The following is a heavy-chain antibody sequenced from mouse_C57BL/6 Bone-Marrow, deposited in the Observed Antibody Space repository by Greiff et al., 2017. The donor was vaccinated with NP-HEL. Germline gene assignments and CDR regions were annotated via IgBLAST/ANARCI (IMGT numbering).Heavy chain of an antibody. D-gene: IGHD1-1*01. Sequence: EVQLQQSGPELVKPGASVKISCKASGYSFTDYNMNWVKQSNGKSLEWIGVINPNYGTTSYNQKFKGKATLTVDQSSSTAYMQLNRLTSEDSSVYYYARPVYGSVYYAMGYWGQGTSVTVSS. V-gene: IGHV1-39*01. CDR2: INPNYGTT. CDR1: GYSFTDYN. J-gene: IGHJ4*01. CDR3: ARPVYGSVYYAMGY.